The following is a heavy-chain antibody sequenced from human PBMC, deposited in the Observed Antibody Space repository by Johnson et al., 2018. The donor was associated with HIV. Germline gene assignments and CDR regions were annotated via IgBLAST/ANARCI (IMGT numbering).Heavy chain of an antibody. D-gene: IGHD3-3*01. V-gene: IGHV3-66*02. CDR1: GFTVSSNY. J-gene: IGHJ3*02. CDR2: IYSGGST. CDR3: AKGERYYNFWSGYHDAFDI. Sequence: EVQLVESGGGLVQPGGSLRLSCAASGFTVSSNYMSWVRQAPGKGLEWVSVIYSGGSTYYADSVKGRFTISRDNSKNTLYLQMNSLRAEDTAVYYCAKGERYYNFWSGYHDAFDIWGQGTMVTVSS.